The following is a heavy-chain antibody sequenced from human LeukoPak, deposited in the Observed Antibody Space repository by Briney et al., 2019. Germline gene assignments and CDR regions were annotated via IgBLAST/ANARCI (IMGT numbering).Heavy chain of an antibody. J-gene: IGHJ2*01. CDR3: ALYYYDSSGYYYDWYFDL. V-gene: IGHV1-8*01. Sequence: ASVKVSCKASGYTFTSYDINWVRQAPGQGLEWMGWMNPNSGNTGYAQKFQGRVTMTRNTSISTAYMELSSLRSEDTAVYYCALYYYDSSGYYYDWYFDLWGRGTLVTVSS. D-gene: IGHD3-22*01. CDR1: GYTFTSYD. CDR2: MNPNSGNT.